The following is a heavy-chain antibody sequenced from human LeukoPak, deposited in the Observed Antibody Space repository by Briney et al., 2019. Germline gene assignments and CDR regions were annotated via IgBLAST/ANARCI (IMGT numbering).Heavy chain of an antibody. CDR1: GFTFSSYG. D-gene: IGHD3-22*01. CDR2: ISYDGSNK. CDR3: AKDHGYDSSGYLDAFDI. J-gene: IGHJ3*02. V-gene: IGHV3-30*18. Sequence: GGTLRLSCAASGFTFSSYGMSWVRQAPGKGLEWVAVISYDGSNKYYADSVKGRFTISRDNSKNTLYLQMNSLRAEDTAVYYCAKDHGYDSSGYLDAFDIWGQGTMVTVSS.